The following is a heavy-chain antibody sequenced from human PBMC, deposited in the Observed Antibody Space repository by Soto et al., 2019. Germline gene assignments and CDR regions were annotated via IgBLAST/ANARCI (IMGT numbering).Heavy chain of an antibody. Sequence: EVQLVESGGGLVQPGGSLRLSCAASGFTFSSYWMSWVRQAPGKGLEWVANIKQDGSEKYYVDSVKGRFTISRDNAKNSLYLQMNSLRAEDAAVYYWARDFPPFEWAAAISYYGMDVWGQGTTVTVSS. CDR3: ARDFPPFEWAAAISYYGMDV. CDR2: IKQDGSEK. V-gene: IGHV3-7*05. CDR1: GFTFSSYW. J-gene: IGHJ6*02. D-gene: IGHD2-2*02.